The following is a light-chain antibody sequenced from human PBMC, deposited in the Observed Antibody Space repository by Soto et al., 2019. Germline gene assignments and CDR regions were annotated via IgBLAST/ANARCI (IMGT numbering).Light chain of an antibody. Sequence: EIVLTQSPATLSVSPGESATLSCRASQSVSNSFSWWQQKRGDAPRILINGASTRATGIPARFSGSGSGTEFTLIISSLQYEDFAVYYCQQYNNWPPWTFGQGTKVDIK. CDR3: QQYNNWPPWT. J-gene: IGKJ1*01. V-gene: IGKV3-15*01. CDR1: QSVSNS. CDR2: GAS.